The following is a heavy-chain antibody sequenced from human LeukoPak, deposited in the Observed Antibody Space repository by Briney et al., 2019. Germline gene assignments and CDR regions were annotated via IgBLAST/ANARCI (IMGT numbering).Heavy chain of an antibody. Sequence: PGGSLRLSCAASGFTFSSYAMHWVRQAPGKGLEYVSAISSNGGSTYYANSVKGRFTISRDNSKNTLYLQMGSLRAEDMAVYYCAREIVGATYYYYMDVWGKGTTVTVSS. CDR2: ISSNGGST. J-gene: IGHJ6*03. V-gene: IGHV3-64*01. CDR3: AREIVGATYYYYMDV. CDR1: GFTFSSYA. D-gene: IGHD1-26*01.